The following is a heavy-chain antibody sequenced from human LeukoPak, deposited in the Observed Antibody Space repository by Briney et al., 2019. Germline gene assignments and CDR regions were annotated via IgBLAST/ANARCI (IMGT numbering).Heavy chain of an antibody. Sequence: SDTLSLTYTLSGGSISIGAYYWSWIHQPPGKGLQWIGHIYYSGSTYYNPSLQSRVSLSVDTSKSQFSLILNSVTAADTAVYYCARGDSSSWSFKIWGQGSLVTVSS. V-gene: IGHV4-30-4*02. CDR1: GGSISIGAYY. D-gene: IGHD6-13*01. CDR2: IYYSGST. J-gene: IGHJ4*02. CDR3: ARGDSSSWSFKI.